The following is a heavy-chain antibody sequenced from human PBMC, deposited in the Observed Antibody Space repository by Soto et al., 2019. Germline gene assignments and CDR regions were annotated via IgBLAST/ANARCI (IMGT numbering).Heavy chain of an antibody. V-gene: IGHV1-69*12. J-gene: IGHJ4*02. CDR3: ARLGDGYLYYFDY. D-gene: IGHD5-12*01. CDR1: GRTFSSYA. CDR2: IIPIFGTP. Sequence: QVQLVQSGAEVKKPGSSVKVSCKASGRTFSSYAISWVRQAPGQGLEWMGGIIPIFGTPNYAQKFQGRVTITADESTSTAYMEPSSLRSEDTAVYYCARLGDGYLYYFDYWGQGTLVTVSS.